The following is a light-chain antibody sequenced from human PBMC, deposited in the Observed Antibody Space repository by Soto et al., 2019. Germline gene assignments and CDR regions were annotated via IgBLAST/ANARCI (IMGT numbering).Light chain of an antibody. V-gene: IGKV1-5*01. Sequence: DIQMTQSPSTLSASVGDRVTITCLASQSSSSWLAWYQQKPGKAPKLLIYDASSLESGVPSRFSGSGSGTEFSLTISSLQPDDFATYYCQQYNSYPYTVGQGTKLEIK. J-gene: IGKJ2*01. CDR2: DAS. CDR1: QSSSSW. CDR3: QQYNSYPYT.